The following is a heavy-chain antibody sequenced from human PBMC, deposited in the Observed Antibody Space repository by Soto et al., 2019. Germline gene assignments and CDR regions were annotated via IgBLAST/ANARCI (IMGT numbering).Heavy chain of an antibody. D-gene: IGHD2-15*01. Sequence: QLQLQESGPGLVKPSETLSLTCTVSGGSISSFNYFWGWIRPPPGKGLEWIGSLYYSGNTYYNPTLQSRVTITVDTSKKQSTMTLRSVTAAYTAVYYCARGGGSTFNGFDPWGQGTLVTVSP. J-gene: IGHJ5*02. CDR3: ARGGGSTFNGFDP. V-gene: IGHV4-39*01. CDR2: LYYSGNT. CDR1: GGSISSFNYF.